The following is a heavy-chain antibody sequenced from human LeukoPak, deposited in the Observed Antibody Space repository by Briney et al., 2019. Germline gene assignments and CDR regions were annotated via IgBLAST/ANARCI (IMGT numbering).Heavy chain of an antibody. CDR2: IKQDGSEK. V-gene: IGHV3-7*01. J-gene: IGHJ4*02. CDR3: ARGGLDY. Sequence: GGSLRLSCAASGSTFSSYWMSWVRQAPGKGLEWVANIKQDGSEKYYVDSVKGRFTISRDNAKNSLYLQMNSLRAEDTAVYYCARGGLDYWGQGTLVTVSS. D-gene: IGHD1-26*01. CDR1: GSTFSSYW.